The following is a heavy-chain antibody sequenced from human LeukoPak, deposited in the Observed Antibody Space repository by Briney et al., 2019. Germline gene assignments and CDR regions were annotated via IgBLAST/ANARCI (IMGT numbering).Heavy chain of an antibody. J-gene: IGHJ4*02. D-gene: IGHD3-22*01. CDR1: GFTFSSYA. Sequence: GGSLRLSCAASGFTFSSYAINWVRQAPGKGLEWVSGISGSGGSTYYADPVKGRFTISRDDSKNTLYLQMNSLRAEDTAVYYCAKGGGAYYSDSSTYSAPFEHWGQGTLVTVSS. CDR2: ISGSGGST. CDR3: AKGGGAYYSDSSTYSAPFEH. V-gene: IGHV3-23*01.